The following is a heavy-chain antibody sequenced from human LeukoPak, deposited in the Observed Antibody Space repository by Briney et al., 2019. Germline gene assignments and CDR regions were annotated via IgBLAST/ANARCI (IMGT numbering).Heavy chain of an antibody. V-gene: IGHV4-59*08. J-gene: IGHJ4*02. D-gene: IGHD6-19*01. CDR1: GGSISSYY. CDR3: ARHGGSGWRDIDY. CDR2: IYYSGST. Sequence: ASETLSLTCTVSGGSISSYYWSWIRQPPGKGLEWIGYIYYSGSTNYNPSLKSRVTISVDTSKNQFSLKLSSVTAADTAVYYCARHGGSGWRDIDYWGQGTLVTVSS.